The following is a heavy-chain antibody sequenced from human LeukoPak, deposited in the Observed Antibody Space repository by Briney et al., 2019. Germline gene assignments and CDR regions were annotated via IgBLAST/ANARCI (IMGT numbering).Heavy chain of an antibody. Sequence: SETLSLTCTVSGGSISSYYWSWIRQPPGKGLEWIGYIYYSGSTNYNPSLKSRVTISVDTSKNQFSLKLSSVTAADTAVYYCARVGYYYDSSGYYYAWGYFDYWGQGTLVTVSS. CDR2: IYYSGST. CDR3: ARVGYYYDSSGYYYAWGYFDY. CDR1: GGSISSYY. V-gene: IGHV4-59*01. J-gene: IGHJ4*02. D-gene: IGHD3-22*01.